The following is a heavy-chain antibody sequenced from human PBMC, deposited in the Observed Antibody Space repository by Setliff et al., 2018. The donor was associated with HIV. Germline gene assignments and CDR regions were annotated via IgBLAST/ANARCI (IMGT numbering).Heavy chain of an antibody. CDR3: ASSGSGSYINWFGP. CDR1: GFTVSRFY. D-gene: IGHD3-10*01. CDR2: IYSDGSS. V-gene: IGHV3-53*05. J-gene: IGHJ5*02. Sequence: PGGSLRLSCAASGFTVSRFYMSWVRQAPGKGLEWVSVIYSDGSSYYADSVKGRLTISRDNSKNTLYLQMNSLRAEDTAVYYCASSGSGSYINWFGPWGQGTLVTVSS.